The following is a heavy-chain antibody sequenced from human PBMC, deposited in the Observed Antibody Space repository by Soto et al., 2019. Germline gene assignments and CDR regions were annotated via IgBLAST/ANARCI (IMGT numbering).Heavy chain of an antibody. Sequence: SETLSLTCTVSGGSISSGYYYWSWLRQHPGKGLEWIGEINHSGSTNYNPSLKSRVTISVDTSKNQFSLKLSSVTAADTAVYYCARGGFIAARHDWFDPWGQGTLVTVSS. J-gene: IGHJ5*02. V-gene: IGHV4-39*07. CDR2: INHSGST. D-gene: IGHD6-6*01. CDR3: ARGGFIAARHDWFDP. CDR1: GGSISSGYYY.